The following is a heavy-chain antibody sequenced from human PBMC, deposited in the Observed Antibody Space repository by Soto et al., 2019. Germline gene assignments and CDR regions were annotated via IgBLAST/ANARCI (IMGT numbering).Heavy chain of an antibody. V-gene: IGHV4-59*01. Sequence: SEPLSLSGTDGGGSISSDYGIWIRQPPGKGLEWIGYFYYSGSTNYNPSLKSRVTISVDTSKNQFSLKLSSVTAADTSVYYCARGGWKLFDYWGQGTRVAVS. CDR1: GGSISSDY. D-gene: IGHD6-19*01. J-gene: IGHJ4*02. CDR2: FYYSGST. CDR3: ARGGWKLFDY.